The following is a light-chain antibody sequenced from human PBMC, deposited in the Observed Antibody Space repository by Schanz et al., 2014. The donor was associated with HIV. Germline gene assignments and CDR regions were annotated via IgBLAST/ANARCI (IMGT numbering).Light chain of an antibody. V-gene: IGKV2-30*01. J-gene: IGKJ2*01. CDR2: EVS. Sequence: DVVMTQSPLSLPVTLGQPASMSCRSSQSLVYSDGNTYLSWFHQRTGQSPRRLIYEVSNRDSGVPDRFSGSGSDTDFTLKISRVEAEDVGIYFCMQGAHWPFTFGQGTKLEIK. CDR1: QSLVYSDGNTY. CDR3: MQGAHWPFT.